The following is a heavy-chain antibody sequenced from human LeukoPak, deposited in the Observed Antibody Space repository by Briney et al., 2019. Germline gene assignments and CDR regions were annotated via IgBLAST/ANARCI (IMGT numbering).Heavy chain of an antibody. D-gene: IGHD2-2*01. J-gene: IGHJ3*02. CDR1: GFTFSSSD. CDR2: ISYDATNK. CDR3: AKVDCSTTSCYWNDAFDI. V-gene: IGHV3-30*18. Sequence: GGSLRLSCAASGFTFSSSDMHWVRQAPGKGLEWVAVISYDATNKYYADSVKGRFTLSRDNSKNTLYLQTNTLRDEDTAVYYCAKVDCSTTSCYWNDAFDIWGQGTMVTVSS.